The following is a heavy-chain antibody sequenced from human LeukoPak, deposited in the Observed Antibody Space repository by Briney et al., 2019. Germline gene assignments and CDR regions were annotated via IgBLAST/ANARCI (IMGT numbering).Heavy chain of an antibody. Sequence: GSLRLSCAASGFTVSSNYMSWVRQAPGKGLEWIGYIYYSGSTNYNPSLKSRVTISVDTSKNQFSLKLSSVTAADTAVYYCAGSVLRYFDAFDIWGQGTMVTVSS. CDR2: IYYSGST. CDR3: AGSVLRYFDAFDI. D-gene: IGHD3-9*01. V-gene: IGHV4-59*02. J-gene: IGHJ3*02. CDR1: GFTVSSNY.